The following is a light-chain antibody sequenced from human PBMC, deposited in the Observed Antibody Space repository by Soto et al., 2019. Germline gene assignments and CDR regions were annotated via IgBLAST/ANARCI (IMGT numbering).Light chain of an antibody. CDR1: QSVDSRF. J-gene: IGKJ1*01. V-gene: IGKV3-20*01. CDR2: GAS. CDR3: QQYDSSRT. Sequence: EIVLTQSPGTLSFSPGERVTLSCRASQSVDSRFLAWYQQKPGQAPRLLVYGASIRATGIPDRFSGSGSGTDFTLSIRRLEPEDFAVYYCQQYDSSRTFGQGTKVEMK.